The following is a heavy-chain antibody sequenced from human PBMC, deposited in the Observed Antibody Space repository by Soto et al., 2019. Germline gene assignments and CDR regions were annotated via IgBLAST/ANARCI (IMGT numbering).Heavy chain of an antibody. CDR1: GGSISSSSYY. Sequence: SETLSLTCTVSGGSISSSSYYWGWIRQPPGKGLEWIGSIYYSGSTYYNPSLKSRVTISVDTSKNQFSLKLSSVTAADTAVYYCARHDRNSLTGYYINWFDPWGQGSLVTVSS. J-gene: IGHJ5*02. D-gene: IGHD3-9*01. V-gene: IGHV4-39*01. CDR3: ARHDRNSLTGYYINWFDP. CDR2: IYYSGST.